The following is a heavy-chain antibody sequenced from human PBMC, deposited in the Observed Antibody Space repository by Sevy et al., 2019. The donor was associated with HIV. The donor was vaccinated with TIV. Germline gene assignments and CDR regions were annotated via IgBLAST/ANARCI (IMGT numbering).Heavy chain of an antibody. CDR2: IIPIFGTA. J-gene: IGHJ4*02. Sequence: ASVKVSCKASGGTFSSYAISWVRQAPGQGLEWMGGIIPIFGTANYAQKFQGRVTMTTDTSTSTAYMELTSLRSDDTAVYYCARDDCSSLSCHGSLLYWGQGTLVTVSS. D-gene: IGHD2-2*01. V-gene: IGHV1-69*05. CDR3: ARDDCSSLSCHGSLLY. CDR1: GGTFSSYA.